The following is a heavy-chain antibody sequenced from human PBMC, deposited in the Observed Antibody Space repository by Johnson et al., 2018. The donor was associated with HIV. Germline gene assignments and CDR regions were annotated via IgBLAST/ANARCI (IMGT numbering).Heavy chain of an antibody. Sequence: VQLVESGGGVVQPGGFLRLSCAASGFSFSNYWMSWVRQAPGKGLEWVANIKEDGSEEYYVDSMEGRFTISRDNAKNSLYLQMDSLRAEDTAVYYCRGQWSIITFGGPNAFEIWGQGTMVTVSS. V-gene: IGHV3-7*02. CDR1: GFSFSNYW. D-gene: IGHD3-16*01. CDR2: IKEDGSEE. CDR3: RGQWSIITFGGPNAFEI. J-gene: IGHJ3*02.